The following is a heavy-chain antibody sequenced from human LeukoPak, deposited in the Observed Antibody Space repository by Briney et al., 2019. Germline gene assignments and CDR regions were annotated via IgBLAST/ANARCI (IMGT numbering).Heavy chain of an antibody. CDR3: AKDFGSAWSRLFY. Sequence: GGSLRLSCAASGFTFSSYAMSWVRQAPGKGLEWVSAISGSGDTTYYADSVKGRFSISRDNSKNTLSLQLHTLRAEDTAVYFCAKDFGSAWSRLFYWGQGTLVTVSS. D-gene: IGHD6-19*01. V-gene: IGHV3-23*01. CDR2: ISGSGDTT. J-gene: IGHJ4*02. CDR1: GFTFSSYA.